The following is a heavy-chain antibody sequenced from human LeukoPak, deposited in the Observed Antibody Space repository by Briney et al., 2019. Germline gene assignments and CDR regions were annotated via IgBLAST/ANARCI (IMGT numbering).Heavy chain of an antibody. Sequence: GGSLRLSCAASGFIFSDYSMNWVRQAPGKGLEWVANIKQDGSEKYYVDSVKGRFTISRDNAKNSLYLQMNSLRAEDTAVYYCAKDRSAVRGAPEYFDYWGQGTLVTVSS. J-gene: IGHJ4*02. V-gene: IGHV3-7*01. CDR2: IKQDGSEK. CDR3: AKDRSAVRGAPEYFDY. D-gene: IGHD3-10*01. CDR1: GFIFSDYS.